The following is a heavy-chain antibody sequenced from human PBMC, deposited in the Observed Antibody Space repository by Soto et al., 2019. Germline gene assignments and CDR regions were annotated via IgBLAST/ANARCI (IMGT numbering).Heavy chain of an antibody. V-gene: IGHV3-48*01. CDR2: ISLSSSTI. CDR3: AGDSRNYYYYMDV. Sequence: EVQLVESGGGLVQPGGSLRLSCAASGFTFSSYNMNWVRQAPGKGLEWISDISLSSSTIFYADSVKGRFTISRDNAKNSLYRQMNSLRAEDTAVDYCAGDSRNYYYYMDVWGKGTTVTVSS. CDR1: GFTFSSYN. J-gene: IGHJ6*03.